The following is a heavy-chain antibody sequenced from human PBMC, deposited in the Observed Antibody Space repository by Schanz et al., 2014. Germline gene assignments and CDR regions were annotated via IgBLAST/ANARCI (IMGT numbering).Heavy chain of an antibody. J-gene: IGHJ4*02. V-gene: IGHV1-46*03. CDR3: ARDGEAAAGCDY. CDR2: INPSGGST. Sequence: QVQLVQSGAEAKKPGASVKASCKASGYTFTSYYMHWVRQAPGQGLEWMGIINPSGGSTSYAQKFQGRVTMTRDTSTSTVYMELSSVRSEDTAVYYCARDGEAAAGCDYWGQGTLVTVSA. D-gene: IGHD6-13*01. CDR1: GYTFTSYY.